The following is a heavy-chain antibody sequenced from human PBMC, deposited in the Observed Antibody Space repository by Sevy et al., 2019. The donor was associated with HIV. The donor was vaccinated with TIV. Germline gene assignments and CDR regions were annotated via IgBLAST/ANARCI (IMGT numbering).Heavy chain of an antibody. V-gene: IGHV3-23*01. D-gene: IGHD3-10*01. J-gene: IGHJ3*02. Sequence: GGSLRLSCAASGFTFRNYVMNWVRQPPGKGLEWVSVISDGGGTTYYADSVKGRFTISRDDSKSTLYLQMNSLRVEDTAVYFCARRVAGALAALDIWGQGTMVTFSS. CDR2: ISDGGGTT. CDR3: ARRVAGALAALDI. CDR1: GFTFRNYV.